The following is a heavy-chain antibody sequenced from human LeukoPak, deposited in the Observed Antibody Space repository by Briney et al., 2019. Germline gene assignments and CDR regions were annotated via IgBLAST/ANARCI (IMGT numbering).Heavy chain of an antibody. CDR1: GGSINSYY. D-gene: IGHD3-9*01. CDR2: IYYSGST. CDR3: ARDNFHYDILTGYPDYYGMDV. Sequence: TSETLSLTCTVSGGSINSYYWSWIRQPPGKGLEWIRYIYYSGSTYYNPSLKSRVTISVDTSKNQFSLKLSSVTAADTAVYYCARDNFHYDILTGYPDYYGMDVWGQGTTVTVSS. J-gene: IGHJ6*02. V-gene: IGHV4-59*12.